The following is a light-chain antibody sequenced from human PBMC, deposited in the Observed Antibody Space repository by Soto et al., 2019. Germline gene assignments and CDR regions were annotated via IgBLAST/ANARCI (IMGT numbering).Light chain of an antibody. Sequence: ALTQPRSVSGSPGQSVTISCTGTSSDVGGYNYVSWYQQHPGKAPKLMIYDVSKRPSGVPDRFSGSKSGNTASLTISGLQAEDEADYYCCSYAGSRYVFGTGTKVTVL. J-gene: IGLJ1*01. CDR1: SSDVGGYNY. CDR2: DVS. V-gene: IGLV2-11*01. CDR3: CSYAGSRYV.